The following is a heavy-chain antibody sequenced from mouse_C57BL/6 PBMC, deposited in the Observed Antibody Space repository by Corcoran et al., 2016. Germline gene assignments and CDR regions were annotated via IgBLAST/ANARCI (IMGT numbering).Heavy chain of an antibody. CDR1: GYTFTDYY. J-gene: IGHJ2*01. D-gene: IGHD2-3*01. CDR2: INPNNGGT. CDR3: ARSYDGYPLDY. V-gene: IGHV1-26*01. Sequence: EVQLQQSGPELVKPGASVKISCKASGYTFTDYYMNWVKQSHGKSLEWIGDINPNNGGTSYNQKFKGKATLTVDKSSSTAYMELRSLTSEDSAVYYCARSYDGYPLDYWGQGTTLTVSS.